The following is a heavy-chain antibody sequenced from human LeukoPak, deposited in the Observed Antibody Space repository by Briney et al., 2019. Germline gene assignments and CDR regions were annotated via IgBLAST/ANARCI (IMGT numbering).Heavy chain of an antibody. CDR2: IYYSGST. J-gene: IGHJ3*02. CDR3: ARERGSEGAFDI. CDR1: GGSISSYY. V-gene: IGHV4-59*01. Sequence: SETLSLTCTVSGGSISSYYWSWIRGPPGKGLEWIGYIYYSGSTNYNPSLKSRVTISVDTSKNQFSLKLSSVTAADTAVCYCARERGSEGAFDIWGQGTMVTVSS. D-gene: IGHD6-25*01.